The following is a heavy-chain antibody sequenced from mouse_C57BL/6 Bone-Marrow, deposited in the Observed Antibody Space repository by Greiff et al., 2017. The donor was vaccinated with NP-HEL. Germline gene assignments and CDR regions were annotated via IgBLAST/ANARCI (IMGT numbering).Heavy chain of an antibody. CDR3: ARYIYYGNHWYFDV. CDR1: GFTFSDYY. V-gene: IGHV5-16*01. J-gene: IGHJ1*03. CDR2: INYDGSST. Sequence: EVKVVESEGGLVQPGSSMKLSCTASGFTFSDYYMAWVRQVPEKGLEWVANINYDGSSTYYLDSLKSRFIISRDNAKNILYLQMSSLKSEDTATYYCARYIYYGNHWYFDVWGTGTTVTVSS. D-gene: IGHD2-1*01.